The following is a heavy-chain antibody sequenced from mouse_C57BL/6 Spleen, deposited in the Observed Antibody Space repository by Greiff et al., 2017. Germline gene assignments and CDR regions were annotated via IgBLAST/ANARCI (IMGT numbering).Heavy chain of an antibody. CDR3: ARGSHYYGSSYDAMDY. Sequence: EVQLQQSGPELVKPGASVKISCKASGYSFTGYYMNWVKQSPEKSLEWIGEINPSTGGTTYNQKFKAKATLTVDKSSSTAYMQLKSLTSEGSAVYYCARGSHYYGSSYDAMDYWGQGTSVTVSA. V-gene: IGHV1-42*01. D-gene: IGHD1-1*01. CDR1: GYSFTGYY. CDR2: INPSTGGT. J-gene: IGHJ4*01.